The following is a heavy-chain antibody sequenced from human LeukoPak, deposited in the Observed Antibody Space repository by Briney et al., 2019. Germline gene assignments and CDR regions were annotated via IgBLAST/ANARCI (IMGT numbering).Heavy chain of an antibody. V-gene: IGHV3-74*01. CDR2: INPDGTTT. Sequence: PGGSLRLSCAASGFTFSTYWMHWVRQAPGKGLVWVSRINPDGTTTSYADSVKGRFTISRDNAKDTVYLQMNSLKAEDTALYHCARGSLDSSGYYYPFGDYWGQGTLVTVSS. D-gene: IGHD3-22*01. CDR1: GFTFSTYW. CDR3: ARGSLDSSGYYYPFGDY. J-gene: IGHJ4*02.